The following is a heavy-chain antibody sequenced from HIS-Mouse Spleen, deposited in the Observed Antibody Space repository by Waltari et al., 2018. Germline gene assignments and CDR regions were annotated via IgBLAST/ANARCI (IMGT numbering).Heavy chain of an antibody. V-gene: IGHV4-39*07. D-gene: IGHD6-13*01. J-gene: IGHJ2*01. Sequence: QLQLQESGPGLVKPSETLSLTCTVSGGSISSSSYYLGWNRPPPGKGLEWIGSIYYSGSTYYNPSLKSRVTISVDTSKNQFSLKLSSVTAADTAVYYCAREIPYSSSWYDWYFDLWGRGTLVTVSS. CDR1: GGSISSSSYY. CDR3: AREIPYSSSWYDWYFDL. CDR2: IYYSGST.